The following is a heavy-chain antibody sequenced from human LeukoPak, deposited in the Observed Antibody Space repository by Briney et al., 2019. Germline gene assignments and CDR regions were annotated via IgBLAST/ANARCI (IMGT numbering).Heavy chain of an antibody. CDR3: AKDSNPSGSSFDY. D-gene: IGHD1-26*01. Sequence: GGSLRLSCAASGFTFSSYAMSWVRQAPGKGLEWVSAISGSGGSTYYADSVKGRFTISRDNSKNTLYLQMNSLRAEVTAVYYCAKDSNPSGSSFDYWGQGTLVTVSS. J-gene: IGHJ4*02. V-gene: IGHV3-23*01. CDR2: ISGSGGST. CDR1: GFTFSSYA.